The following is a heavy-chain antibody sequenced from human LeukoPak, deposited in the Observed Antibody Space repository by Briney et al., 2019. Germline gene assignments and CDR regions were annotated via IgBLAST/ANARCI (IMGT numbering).Heavy chain of an antibody. CDR1: GGSISSSNW. CDR3: ARHRSSGWYAEGIDY. Sequence: PSETLSLTCAVSGGSISSSNWWSWVRQPPGKGLEWIGEIYHSGSTNYNPSLKSRVTISVDKSKNQFSLKLSSVTAADMAVYYCARHRSSGWYAEGIDYWGQGTLVTVSS. V-gene: IGHV4-4*02. J-gene: IGHJ4*02. D-gene: IGHD6-19*01. CDR2: IYHSGST.